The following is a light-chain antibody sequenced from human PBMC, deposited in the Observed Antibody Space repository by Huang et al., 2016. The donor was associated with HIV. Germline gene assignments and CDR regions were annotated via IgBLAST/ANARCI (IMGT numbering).Light chain of an antibody. CDR2: GAS. Sequence: EIVMTQSPATLSVSPGERGILSCRASESVGSSLAQYQQKPGQAPRLLSYGASTRASGVPPRFSGSGTGTEFTLSISGLQSADFAVYYCQQYDKWPPLLTFGGGTKVEIK. V-gene: IGKV3-15*01. CDR1: ESVGSS. J-gene: IGKJ4*01. CDR3: QQYDKWPPLLT.